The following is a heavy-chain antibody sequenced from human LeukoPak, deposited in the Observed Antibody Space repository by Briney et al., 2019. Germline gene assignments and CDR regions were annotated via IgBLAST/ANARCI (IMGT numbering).Heavy chain of an antibody. CDR1: GLTFSSYA. CDR3: AQASIAATRIFDY. D-gene: IGHD6-13*01. V-gene: IGHV3-23*01. J-gene: IGHJ4*02. CDR2: ISGSGGST. Sequence: PGGSLRLSCAASGLTFSSYAMSWVRQAPGKGLEWVSAISGSGGSTYYADSVKGRFTISRDNSKNTLYLQMNSLRAEDTAVYYCAQASIAATRIFDYWGQGTPVTVSS.